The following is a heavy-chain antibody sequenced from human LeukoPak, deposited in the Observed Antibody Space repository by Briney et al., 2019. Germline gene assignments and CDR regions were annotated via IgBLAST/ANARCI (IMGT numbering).Heavy chain of an antibody. J-gene: IGHJ5*02. Sequence: ASVKVSCKASGYTFTSYYMHWVRQAPGQGLEWMGIINPSGGGTSYAQKFQGRVTMTRDTSTSTVYMELSSLRSEDTAVYYCARDSEPPGIAAAVSWFDPWGQGTLVTVSS. D-gene: IGHD6-13*01. CDR3: ARDSEPPGIAAAVSWFDP. CDR2: INPSGGGT. CDR1: GYTFTSYY. V-gene: IGHV1-46*01.